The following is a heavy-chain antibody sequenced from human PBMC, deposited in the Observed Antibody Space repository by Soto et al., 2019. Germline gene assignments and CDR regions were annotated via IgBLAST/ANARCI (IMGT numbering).Heavy chain of an antibody. V-gene: IGHV2-5*02. CDR1: GFSLSTSGVG. CDR3: AHSRLDYDFWSGYRRYYYYMDV. Sequence: SGPTLVKPTQTLTLTCTFSGFSLSTSGVGVGWIRQPPGKALEWLALIYWDDDKRYSPSLKSRLTITKDTSKNQVVLTMTNMDPVDTATYYCAHSRLDYDFWSGYRRYYYYMDVWGKGTTVTVSS. D-gene: IGHD3-3*01. J-gene: IGHJ6*03. CDR2: IYWDDDK.